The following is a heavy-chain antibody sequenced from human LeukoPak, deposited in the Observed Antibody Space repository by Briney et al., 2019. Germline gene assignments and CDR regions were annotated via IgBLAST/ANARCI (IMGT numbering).Heavy chain of an antibody. CDR2: IYTSGST. V-gene: IGHV4-4*07. Sequence: SETLSLTCTVSGGSISSCYWSWIRQPAGKGLEWIGRIYTSGSTNYNPSLKSRVTMSVDTSKNQFSLKLSSVTAADTAVYYCARDRRGSGYYYNWFDPWGQGTLVTVSS. J-gene: IGHJ5*02. D-gene: IGHD3-22*01. CDR1: GGSISSCY. CDR3: ARDRRGSGYYYNWFDP.